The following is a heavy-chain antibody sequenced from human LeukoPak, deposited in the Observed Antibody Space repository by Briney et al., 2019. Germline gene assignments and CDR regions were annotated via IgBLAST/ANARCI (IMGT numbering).Heavy chain of an antibody. V-gene: IGHV4-59*01. D-gene: IGHD1-14*01. Sequence: SETLSLTCTVSGGSISSYYWSWIRQPPGKGLEWIGYIYYSGSTNYNPSLKSRVTISVDTSKNQFSLKLSSVTAADTAVYYCARYRSTGLFDYWGQGTLVTVSS. CDR2: IYYSGST. CDR3: ARYRSTGLFDY. CDR1: GGSISSYY. J-gene: IGHJ4*02.